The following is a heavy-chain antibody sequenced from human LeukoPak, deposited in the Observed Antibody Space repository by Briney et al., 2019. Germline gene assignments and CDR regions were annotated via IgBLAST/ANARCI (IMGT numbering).Heavy chain of an antibody. V-gene: IGHV5-51*01. J-gene: IGHJ4*02. Sequence: GESLKISCKGSGYSFTSYWIGWVRQMPGKGLEWMGIIYPGDSDTRYSSSFQGQVTISADKSISTAYLQWSSLKASDTAMYYCARGPYSSGWYRYFDYWSQGTLVTVSS. CDR2: IYPGDSDT. CDR3: ARGPYSSGWYRYFDY. CDR1: GYSFTSYW. D-gene: IGHD6-19*01.